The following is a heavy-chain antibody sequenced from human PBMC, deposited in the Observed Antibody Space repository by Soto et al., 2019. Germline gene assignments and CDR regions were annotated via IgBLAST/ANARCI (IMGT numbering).Heavy chain of an antibody. Sequence: GESLKISCKGSGYSFTSYWIGWVRQMPGKGLEWMGIIYPGDSDTRYSPSFQGQVTISADKSISTAYLQWSSLKASDTAMYYCPRNLVHYDILTGYYIDYCGQGSLVTVS. CDR2: IYPGDSDT. D-gene: IGHD3-9*01. CDR1: GYSFTSYW. CDR3: PRNLVHYDILTGYYIDY. J-gene: IGHJ4*02. V-gene: IGHV5-51*01.